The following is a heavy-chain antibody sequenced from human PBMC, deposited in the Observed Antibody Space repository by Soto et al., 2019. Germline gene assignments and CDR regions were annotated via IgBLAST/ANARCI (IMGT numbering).Heavy chain of an antibody. CDR1: GYTFTSYG. CDR3: ARLTYYDFWSGYLTPYYYYGMDV. Sequence: QVQLVQSGAEVKKPGASVKVSCKASGYTFTSYGISWVRQAPGQGLEWMGWISAYNGNTNYAQKLQGRVTMTTDTSTSTAYMELRSLRSDDTAVYYCARLTYYDFWSGYLTPYYYYGMDVWGQGTTVTVSS. CDR2: ISAYNGNT. V-gene: IGHV1-18*01. D-gene: IGHD3-3*01. J-gene: IGHJ6*02.